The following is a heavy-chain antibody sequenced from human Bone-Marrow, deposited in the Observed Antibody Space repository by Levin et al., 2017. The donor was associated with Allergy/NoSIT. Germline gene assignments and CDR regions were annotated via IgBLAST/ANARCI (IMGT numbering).Heavy chain of an antibody. CDR1: GGSITHYH. J-gene: IGHJ6*02. V-gene: IGHV4-4*07. CDR3: AAEKGYFYYYGLDV. Sequence: ASETLSLTCNVSGGSITHYHWNWVRQAAGEALEWIGRIQATGTTTYNPSLRSRANMSFDRSKRQFFLELTSVTAADTAVYYCAAEKGYFYYYGLDVWGQGTTVIVSS. CDR2: IQATGTT.